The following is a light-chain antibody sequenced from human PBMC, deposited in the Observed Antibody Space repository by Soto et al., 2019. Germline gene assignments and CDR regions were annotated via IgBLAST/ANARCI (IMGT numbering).Light chain of an antibody. V-gene: IGLV7-46*01. Sequence: QAVVTQEPSLTVSPGGTVTLTCGSSTGAVTSGHYPYWFQQKPGQAPRTLIYDTSNKHSWTPARFSGFLLGGKAALTLSGAQPEDEAEYYCLLSYSGAHVVFGGGTKLTVL. CDR2: DTS. J-gene: IGLJ2*01. CDR1: TGAVTSGHY. CDR3: LLSYSGAHVV.